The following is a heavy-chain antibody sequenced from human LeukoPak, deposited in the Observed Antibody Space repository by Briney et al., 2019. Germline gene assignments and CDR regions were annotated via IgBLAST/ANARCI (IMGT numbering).Heavy chain of an antibody. CDR1: GGSFSGYY. J-gene: IGHJ5*02. V-gene: IGHV4-34*01. Sequence: PSVTLSLTCAVYGGSFSGYYWSWIRQPPGKGLEWIGEINHSGSTNYNPSLKSRVTISVDTSKNQFSLKLSSVTAADTAVYYCARGRRSIRGKRGYSYGLVWFDPWGQGTLVTVSS. D-gene: IGHD5-18*01. CDR2: INHSGST. CDR3: ARGRRSIRGKRGYSYGLVWFDP.